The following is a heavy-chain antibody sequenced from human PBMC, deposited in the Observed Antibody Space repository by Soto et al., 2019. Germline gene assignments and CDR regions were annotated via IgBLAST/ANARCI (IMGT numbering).Heavy chain of an antibody. Sequence: QVQLQQWGAGLLKPSETLSLTCAVYGGSFSGYYWSWIRQPPGKGLEWIGEINHSGSTNYNPSLKSRVNISVDTAKNQFSLKLSSVTAADTAVYYCARGGSGSYYSGYYYYYMDVWGKGTTVTVSS. CDR1: GGSFSGYY. V-gene: IGHV4-34*01. CDR2: INHSGST. J-gene: IGHJ6*03. CDR3: ARGGSGSYYSGYYYYYMDV. D-gene: IGHD3-10*01.